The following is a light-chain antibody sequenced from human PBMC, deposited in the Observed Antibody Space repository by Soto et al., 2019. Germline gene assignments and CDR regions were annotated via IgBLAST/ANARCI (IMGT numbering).Light chain of an antibody. Sequence: QSVLTQPRSVSGSPGQSVTISCTGTSSDVGGYNYVSWYQQYPGKAPKVMIYAVTKRPSGVPDRISGSKSGNTASLTISGLQAEDEADYYCCSYAGSYTFVFGTGTKVTVL. CDR1: SSDVGGYNY. CDR2: AVT. V-gene: IGLV2-11*01. CDR3: CSYAGSYTFV. J-gene: IGLJ1*01.